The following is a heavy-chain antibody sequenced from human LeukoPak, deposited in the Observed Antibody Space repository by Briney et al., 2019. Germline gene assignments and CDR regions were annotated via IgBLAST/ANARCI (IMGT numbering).Heavy chain of an antibody. CDR1: GFTFSTYA. J-gene: IGHJ4*02. CDR2: ISASGGST. D-gene: IGHD2-21*01. V-gene: IGHV3-23*01. CDR3: AKASDRYYFDY. Sequence: GGSLRLSCATSGFTFSTYAMHWVRQAPGKGLEWVSGISASGGSTFYADSVKGRFTISKDNSKNTLFLQMNSLRREDTAMYYCAKASDRYYFDYWGQGTPVTVSS.